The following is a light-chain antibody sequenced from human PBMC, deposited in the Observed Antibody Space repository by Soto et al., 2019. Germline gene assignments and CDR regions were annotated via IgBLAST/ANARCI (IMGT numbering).Light chain of an antibody. CDR3: QQYGSPT. CDR1: QSVSSSY. CDR2: GAS. J-gene: IGKJ1*01. V-gene: IGKV3-20*01. Sequence: EIVLTQSPRTLSLSPGERATLSCRASQSVSSSYLAWYQQKPGQAPRLLIYGASSRATGIPDRFSGSGPGTDFTLTMSRLEPEDSAVYFCQQYGSPTFGQGTKVDIK.